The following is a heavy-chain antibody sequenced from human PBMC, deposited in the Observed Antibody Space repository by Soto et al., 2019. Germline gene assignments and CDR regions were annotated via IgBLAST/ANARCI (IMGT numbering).Heavy chain of an antibody. D-gene: IGHD4-17*01. CDR1: GFTFSDYY. V-gene: IGHV3-11*06. CDR2: ISSSSSYT. CDR3: ARDGGYGDYVREYNWFDP. J-gene: IGHJ5*02. Sequence: QVWLVESGGGLVKPGGSLRLSCTASGFTFSDYYMSWIRQAPGKGLEWVSYISSSSSYTNYADSVKGRFTISRDNAKNSLYLQMNSLRAEDTAVYYCARDGGYGDYVREYNWFDPWGQGTLVTVSS.